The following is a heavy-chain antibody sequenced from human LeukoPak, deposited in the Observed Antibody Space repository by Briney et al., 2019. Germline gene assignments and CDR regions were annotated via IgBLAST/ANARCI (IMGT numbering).Heavy chain of an antibody. J-gene: IGHJ6*03. D-gene: IGHD2-2*01. Sequence: GGSLRLSCAASGFIFSNYGMHWVRQAPGKGLEWVAVASYDGSNKYYADSVKGRFTIARDTSKNTLYLQMNSLRPEDTAIYYRAKFGLGEDCSRTSCPNDSHKYMVAWGKGTTVTVSS. CDR1: GFIFSNYG. V-gene: IGHV3-30*18. CDR2: ASYDGSNK. CDR3: AKFGLGEDCSRTSCPNDSHKYMVA.